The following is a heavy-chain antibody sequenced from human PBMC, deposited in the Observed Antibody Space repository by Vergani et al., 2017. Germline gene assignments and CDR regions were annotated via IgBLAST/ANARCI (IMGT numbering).Heavy chain of an antibody. CDR1: GYSITSGYY. J-gene: IGHJ5*02. CDR3: VRTVALWFGESKDGGWFDP. CDR2: IYHTGSA. Sequence: QVQLLESGPGLLKPSETLSLTCSVSGYSITSGYYWGWIRQPPGRGLEWIGSIYHTGSASYNPSLKCRVTVSVDPSMNQVSLKLNSVTAADTAVYYCVRTVALWFGESKDGGWFDPWGQGTLVTVTS. D-gene: IGHD3-10*01. V-gene: IGHV4-38-2*01.